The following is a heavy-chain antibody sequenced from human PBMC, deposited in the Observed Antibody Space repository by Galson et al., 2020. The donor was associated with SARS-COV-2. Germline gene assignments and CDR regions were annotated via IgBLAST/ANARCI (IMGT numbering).Heavy chain of an antibody. CDR3: AKGHLLSSTSCADY. CDR2: ISGSGGST. D-gene: IGHD2-2*01. J-gene: IGHJ4*02. V-gene: IGHV3-23*01. CDR1: GFTFSSYA. Sequence: GGSLRLSCAASGFTFSSYAMSWVRQAPGKGLEWVSAISGSGGSTYYADSVKGRFTISRDNSKNTLYLQMNSLRAEDTAVYYCAKGHLLSSTSCADYWGQGTLVTVSS.